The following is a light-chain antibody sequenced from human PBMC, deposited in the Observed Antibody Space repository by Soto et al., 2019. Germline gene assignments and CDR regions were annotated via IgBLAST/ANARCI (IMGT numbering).Light chain of an antibody. V-gene: IGKV3-20*01. J-gene: IGKJ1*01. Sequence: EIVLTQSPGTLSLSPGERATLSCRTSHSVDSTHLAWYQQKPGQAPRLLIYGASGRATGIPDRFGGSGSGTDFTLTSSRLEPEDFALYYCQHYGDARTFGQGTKVEVK. CDR1: HSVDSTH. CDR3: QHYGDART. CDR2: GAS.